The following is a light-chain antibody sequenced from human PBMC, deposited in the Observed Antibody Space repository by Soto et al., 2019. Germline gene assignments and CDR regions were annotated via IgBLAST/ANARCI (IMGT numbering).Light chain of an antibody. CDR2: HVV. V-gene: IGLV2-11*01. Sequence: QSVLTQPRSVSGSPGQSVTISCTGTTSDVGGYEYVSWYQQYPGKAPKLLIYHVVQRPSGVPDRFSGSKSGTSATLGITGLQTGDEADYYCGTWDSSLSAVVFGGGTKLTVL. CDR1: TSDVGGYEY. J-gene: IGLJ2*01. CDR3: GTWDSSLSAVV.